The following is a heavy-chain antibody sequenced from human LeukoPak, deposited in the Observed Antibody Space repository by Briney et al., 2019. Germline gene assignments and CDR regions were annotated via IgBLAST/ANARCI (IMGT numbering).Heavy chain of an antibody. J-gene: IGHJ6*03. CDR3: ARDMGV. CDR1: GFTFSSYS. CDR2: ISGDSIYI. Sequence: PGGSLRLSCAAAGFTFSSYSMNWVRQAPGRRLEWVSSISGDSIYIYYADSVKGRFTISRDNAKNSLYLQMNSLRAEDTAVYYCARDMGVWGKGTTVTVSS. V-gene: IGHV3-21*01.